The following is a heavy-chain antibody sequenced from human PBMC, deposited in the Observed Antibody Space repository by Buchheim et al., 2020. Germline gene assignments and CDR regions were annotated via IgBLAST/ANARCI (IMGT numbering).Heavy chain of an antibody. V-gene: IGHV3-30*04. J-gene: IGHJ4*02. CDR2: ISYDGRNE. CDR1: GFTFSSSA. D-gene: IGHD1-26*01. Sequence: QVQLVESGGGVVQPGRSLRLSCAASGFTFSSSAMHWVRQAPGKGLEWVAVISYDGRNEHYADSVQGRFTISKDNSKNTLFLQMNSRRAEDTAVYSWAREEGGSYSLDHWGQGIL. CDR3: AREEGGSYSLDH.